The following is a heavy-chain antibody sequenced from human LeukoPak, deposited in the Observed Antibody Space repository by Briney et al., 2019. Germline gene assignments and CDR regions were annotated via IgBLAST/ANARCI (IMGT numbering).Heavy chain of an antibody. Sequence: ASVKVSCKTSGYTFSSYHIHWVRQAPGQGLEWMGIINPSGGSTIYAQKFQGRVTMTRDTSTSTVYMDLTSLRSEDTAVYYCATSRRGYVLRYFVLDYWGQGTLVTVSS. CDR3: ATSRRGYVLRYFVLDY. CDR2: INPSGGST. J-gene: IGHJ4*02. V-gene: IGHV1-46*01. D-gene: IGHD3-9*01. CDR1: GYTFSSYH.